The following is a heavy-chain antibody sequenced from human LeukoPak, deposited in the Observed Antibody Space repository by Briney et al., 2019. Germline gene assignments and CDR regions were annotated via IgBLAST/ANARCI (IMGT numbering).Heavy chain of an antibody. CDR1: GFTFSSYE. J-gene: IGHJ3*02. CDR2: ISSSGSTI. D-gene: IGHD7-27*01. V-gene: IGHV3-48*03. CDR3: ARDHQNWERYAFDI. Sequence: GESLRLSCAASGFTFSSYEMNWVRQAPGKGLEWVSYISSSGSTIYYADSVKGRFTISRDNAKNSLYLQMNSLRAEDTAVYYCARDHQNWERYAFDIWGQGTMVTVSS.